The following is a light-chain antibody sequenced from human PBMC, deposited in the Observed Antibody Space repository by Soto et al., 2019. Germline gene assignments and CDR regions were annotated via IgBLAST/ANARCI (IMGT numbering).Light chain of an antibody. CDR2: AAS. J-gene: IGKJ1*01. V-gene: IGKV1-5*01. CDR1: QSISSY. Sequence: DIQMTQSPSSLSASVGDRVTITCRASQSISSYLSWYQHKPGKAPKLLIYAASSLQSGVPSRFSGSGSGTEFTLTISSLQPDDFATYYCQQYNSYSAFGQGTKVDI. CDR3: QQYNSYSA.